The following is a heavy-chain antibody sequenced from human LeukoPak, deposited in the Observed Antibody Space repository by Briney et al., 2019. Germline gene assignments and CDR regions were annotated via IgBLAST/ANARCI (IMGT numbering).Heavy chain of an antibody. CDR3: ARDLDYYGSGSFFNI. V-gene: IGHV1-2*02. D-gene: IGHD3-10*01. CDR1: GSTFTNYY. CDR2: LNPKTGVK. J-gene: IGHJ3*02. Sequence: GASVKVSCNAAGSTFTNYYMHWGRQAPGHRLEDMGWLNPKTGVKDYAQKFQGRVTLSRDTSITTAYMELSRLRSDDTAVYYCARDLDYYGSGSFFNIWGQGTMVTVSS.